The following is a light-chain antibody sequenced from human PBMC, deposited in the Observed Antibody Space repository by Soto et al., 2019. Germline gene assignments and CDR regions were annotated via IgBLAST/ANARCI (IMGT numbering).Light chain of an antibody. Sequence: QSALTHPASVSGSPGQSIAISCTGTSSDVGGYNYVSWYQQHPGKVPKLMIYEVSHRPSGVSNRFSGSKSGNTASLTISGLQAEDEADYYCSSYTRSSTHVFGTGTKVTVL. CDR2: EVS. CDR3: SSYTRSSTHV. V-gene: IGLV2-14*01. CDR1: SSDVGGYNY. J-gene: IGLJ1*01.